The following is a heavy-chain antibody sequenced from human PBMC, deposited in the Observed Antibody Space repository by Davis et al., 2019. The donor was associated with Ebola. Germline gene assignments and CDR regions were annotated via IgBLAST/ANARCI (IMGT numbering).Heavy chain of an antibody. D-gene: IGHD3-16*01. Sequence: SVTVSCKASGDTFATNAVIWVRQAPAQGLEWMGELIPLFATHSYSQKFQGRLTIAADESTATAYMELSGLGSEDSAIYYCATAENSFGVVLRHYFEPWGQGTLVTVSA. CDR2: LIPLFATH. V-gene: IGHV1-69*13. CDR1: GDTFATNA. J-gene: IGHJ4*02. CDR3: ATAENSFGVVLRHYFEP.